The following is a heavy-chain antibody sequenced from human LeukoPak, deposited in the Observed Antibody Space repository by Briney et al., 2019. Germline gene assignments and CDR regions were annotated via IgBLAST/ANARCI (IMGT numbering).Heavy chain of an antibody. CDR1: GFTASSNH. Sequence: GGSLRLSCEASGFTASSNHMSWVRQAPGKGLEWVSVFYNGGSTYYADSVKGRFTISRDNSKNTLYLQMNSLRAEDTAVYYCARGYTPGYSSSWFQVPAFDIWGQGTMLTVSS. D-gene: IGHD6-13*01. V-gene: IGHV3-53*01. J-gene: IGHJ3*02. CDR3: ARGYTPGYSSSWFQVPAFDI. CDR2: FYNGGST.